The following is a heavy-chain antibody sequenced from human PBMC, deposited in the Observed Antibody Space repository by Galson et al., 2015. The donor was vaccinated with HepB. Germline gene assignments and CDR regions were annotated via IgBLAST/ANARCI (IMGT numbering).Heavy chain of an antibody. CDR3: AREYYDSSGYYFRPNAFDF. CDR1: GYSFTTYA. CDR2: INTGNGNT. J-gene: IGHJ3*01. V-gene: IGHV1-3*04. D-gene: IGHD3-22*01. Sequence: SVKVSCKASGYSFTTYAIFWARQAPGQRLEWMGWINTGNGNTRYSQKFQGRVTITRDTSASTAYMELSSLRSEDTAVYYCAREYYDSSGYYFRPNAFDFWGQGTMVTVSS.